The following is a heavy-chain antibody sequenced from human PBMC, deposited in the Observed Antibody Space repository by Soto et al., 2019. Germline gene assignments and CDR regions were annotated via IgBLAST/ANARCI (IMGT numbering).Heavy chain of an antibody. V-gene: IGHV3-23*01. CDR2: ISGSGITT. D-gene: IGHD3-3*01. CDR1: GFTFSNYA. J-gene: IGHJ5*02. Sequence: EVQLLESGGGLVQPGGSLRLSCAASGFTFSNYAMTWVRQAPGKGLEWVSAISGSGITTIYADSVQGRFTISRDNSKNTLYLQMNSLRAEDTAVYYCAKKVGKTSLQFYPLDDPWGQGTLVTVSS. CDR3: AKKVGKTSLQFYPLDDP.